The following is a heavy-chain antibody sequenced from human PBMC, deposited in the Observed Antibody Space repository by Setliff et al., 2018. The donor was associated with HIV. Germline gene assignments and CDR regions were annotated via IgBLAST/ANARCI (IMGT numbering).Heavy chain of an antibody. D-gene: IGHD1-1*01. CDR2: ISPHSGGT. CDR1: GYSFTDYF. Sequence: ASVKVSCKASGYSFTDYFIHWVRQVPGRGLEWMGWISPHSGGTRTTRTFRGRVTMTRDTSINTAYMELSGVRSDDTAVYFCARQLSNSFDYWGQGTLVTVSS. V-gene: IGHV1-2*02. J-gene: IGHJ4*02. CDR3: ARQLSNSFDY.